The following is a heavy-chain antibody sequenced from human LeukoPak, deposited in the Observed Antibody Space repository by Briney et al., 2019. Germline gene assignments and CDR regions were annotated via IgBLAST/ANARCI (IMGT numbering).Heavy chain of an antibody. CDR2: IKQDGSEK. CDR1: GFTFSSYW. D-gene: IGHD1-26*01. Sequence: PGGSLRLSCAASGFTFSSYWMTWVRQAPGKGLEWVANIKQDGSEKYYVDSVKGRFTISRDNAKNSLYLQMNSLRAEDTAVYYCARQSGSRRTGPVDYWGQGTLVTVSS. J-gene: IGHJ4*02. CDR3: ARQSGSRRTGPVDY. V-gene: IGHV3-7*01.